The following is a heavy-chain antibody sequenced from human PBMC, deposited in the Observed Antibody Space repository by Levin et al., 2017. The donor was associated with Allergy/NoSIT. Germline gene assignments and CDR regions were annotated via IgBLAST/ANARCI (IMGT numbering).Heavy chain of an antibody. CDR2: IYYSGST. CDR3: ARWQRRMGAFDI. Sequence: SETLSLTCTVSGGSISSSSYYWGWIRQPPGKGLEWIGSIYYSGSTYYNPSLKSRVTISVDTSKNQFSLKLSSVTAADTAVYCCARWQRRMGAFDIWGQGTMVTVSS. CDR1: GGSISSSSYY. J-gene: IGHJ3*02. V-gene: IGHV4-39*01. D-gene: IGHD2-8*01.